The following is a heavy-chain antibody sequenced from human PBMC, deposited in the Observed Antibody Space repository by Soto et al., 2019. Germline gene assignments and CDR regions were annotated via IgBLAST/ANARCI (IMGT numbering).Heavy chain of an antibody. D-gene: IGHD5-18*01. CDR3: ARRRGYSYGSDFDY. CDR1: GRSISRYY. Sequence: SETLSLTCTVSGRSISRYYWSWIRQPPGKGLEWIGYIYYSGSTNYNPSHKSRVTIPVDTSKNQFSLKLSSVTAADTAVDYCARRRGYSYGSDFDYWGQGTLVTVSS. V-gene: IGHV4-59*08. J-gene: IGHJ4*02. CDR2: IYYSGST.